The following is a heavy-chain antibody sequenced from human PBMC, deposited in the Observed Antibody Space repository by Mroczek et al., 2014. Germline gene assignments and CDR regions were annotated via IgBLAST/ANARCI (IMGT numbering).Heavy chain of an antibody. J-gene: IGHJ6*03. Sequence: VQLQESGGGLVQPGGSLRLSCAASGFTFNNYPMGWVRQAPGKGLEWVSGISGSGSNTNYADSVKGRFTISRDNSKNTLFLQMNSLRAEDTAVYYCAKDGLRYYYMDVWGKGTTVTVSS. CDR3: AKDGLRYYYMDV. CDR1: GFTFNNYP. V-gene: IGHV3-23*01. CDR2: ISGSGSNT.